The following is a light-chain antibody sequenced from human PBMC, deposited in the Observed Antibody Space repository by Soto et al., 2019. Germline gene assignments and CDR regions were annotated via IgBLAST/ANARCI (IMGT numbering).Light chain of an antibody. CDR2: DAS. Sequence: EIVLTQSLATLSLSPRERASLSCRASQSVSTFLAWYQQKPGQAPRLLIYDASNRATGIPARFSGSGSGTDFTLTIISLEPEDFAVYYCQQRTKGFTFGQGTRLEIK. J-gene: IGKJ5*01. CDR1: QSVSTF. CDR3: QQRTKGFT. V-gene: IGKV3-11*01.